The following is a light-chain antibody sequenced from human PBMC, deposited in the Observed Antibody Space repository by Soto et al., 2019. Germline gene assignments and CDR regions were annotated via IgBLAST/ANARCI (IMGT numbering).Light chain of an antibody. CDR2: ESS. CDR1: QNVANY. Sequence: EIVLTHSPATLSLSPWEIATLSCRASQNVANYLDWYQQKPGQAPRLLIYESSNRATGIAARFSGSGSGTDFTLTISRLEPEDFVVFYCYQYGSTPPTFGQGTKVDIK. J-gene: IGKJ1*01. CDR3: YQYGSTPPT. V-gene: IGKV3-11*01.